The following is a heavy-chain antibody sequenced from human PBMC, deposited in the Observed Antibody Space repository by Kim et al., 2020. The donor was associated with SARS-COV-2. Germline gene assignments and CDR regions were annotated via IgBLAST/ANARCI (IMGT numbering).Heavy chain of an antibody. D-gene: IGHD3-10*02. J-gene: IGHJ3*01. V-gene: IGHV7-4-1*02. CDR3: ARDRDLENVLDL. Sequence: YAQRFTGRFVFSLDTSVSTAYLQISSLKAEDTAVYFCARDRDLENVLDLWGQGTMVTVSS.